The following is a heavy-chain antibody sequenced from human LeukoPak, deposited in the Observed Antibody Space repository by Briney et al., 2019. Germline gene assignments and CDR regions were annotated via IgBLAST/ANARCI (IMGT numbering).Heavy chain of an antibody. CDR2: INPSGGST. CDR3: ARARRIAPAGKEFDY. V-gene: IGHV1-46*01. D-gene: IGHD6-13*01. Sequence: GASVKVSCKASGYTFTSYYMHWVRQAPGQGLEWMGIINPSGGSTSYAQKFQGRVTMTRDTSTSTVYMELSSLRSEDTAVHYWARARRIAPAGKEFDYWGQGTLVTVSS. CDR1: GYTFTSYY. J-gene: IGHJ4*02.